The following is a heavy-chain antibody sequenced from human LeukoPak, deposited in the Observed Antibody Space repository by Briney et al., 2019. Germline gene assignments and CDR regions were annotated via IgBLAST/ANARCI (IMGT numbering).Heavy chain of an antibody. J-gene: IGHJ3*02. D-gene: IGHD1-26*01. Sequence: SETLSLTCAVYGGSFSGYYWSWIRQPPGKGLEWIGEINHSGSTNYNPSLKSRVTISVDTSKNQFSLKLSSVTAADTAVYYCARDWSGSYLGIWGQGTMVTVSS. CDR3: ARDWSGSYLGI. CDR2: INHSGST. V-gene: IGHV4-34*01. CDR1: GGSFSGYY.